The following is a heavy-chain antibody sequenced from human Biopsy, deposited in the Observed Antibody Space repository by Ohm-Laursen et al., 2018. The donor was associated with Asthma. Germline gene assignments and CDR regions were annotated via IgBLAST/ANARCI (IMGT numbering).Heavy chain of an antibody. J-gene: IGHJ3*02. D-gene: IGHD1-1*01. CDR2: ISKDASTQ. CDR1: GFTFSTYG. V-gene: IGHV3-30*03. CDR3: VRDGTDDAFDI. Sequence: SLRLSCAASGFTFSTYGMHWVRQAPGKGLEWVGVISKDASTQDYADSVKGRFTMARDNSKNTLDLQMNSLREEDTAVYYCVRDGTDDAFDIWGQGTVVSVSS.